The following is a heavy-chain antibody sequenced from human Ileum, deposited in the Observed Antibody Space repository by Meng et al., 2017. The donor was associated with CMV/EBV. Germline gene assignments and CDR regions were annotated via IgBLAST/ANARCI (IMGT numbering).Heavy chain of an antibody. V-gene: IGHV4-39*07. CDR2: MYFSGIA. CDR1: GAPSSSGSNS. D-gene: IGHD1-26*01. Sequence: WGPGLVKPAETLSPTCPASGAPSSSGSNSWAWFRQPPGKRLEWIGSMYFSGIADYNPSLKSRVTISLHATQKQFSLRLTSVTAADSAVYFCARDLTNKWFYYWGQATLVTVSS. J-gene: IGHJ4*02. CDR3: ARDLTNKWFYY.